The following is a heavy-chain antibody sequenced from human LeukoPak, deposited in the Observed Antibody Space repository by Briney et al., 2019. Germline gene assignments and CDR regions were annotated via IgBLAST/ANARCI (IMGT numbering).Heavy chain of an antibody. V-gene: IGHV3-74*01. D-gene: IGHD1-1*01. CDR1: GFTFSSYW. CDR3: ARALENAFDI. J-gene: IGHJ3*02. CDR2: INSDESST. Sequence: SGGSLRLSCAASGFTFSSYWMHWVRQAPGKGLVWVSRINSDESSTNYADSAKGRITISRDNAKNTLYLQMNSLRAEDTALYYCARALENAFDIWGQGTMVTVSS.